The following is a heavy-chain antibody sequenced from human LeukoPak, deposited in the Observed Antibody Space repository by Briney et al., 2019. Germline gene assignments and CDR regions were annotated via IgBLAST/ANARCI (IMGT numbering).Heavy chain of an antibody. CDR1: GGSISSYY. D-gene: IGHD5-18*01. CDR3: ARGQLAGRGYSYGYPPFDY. V-gene: IGHV4-59*07. CDR2: IYYSGST. Sequence: SDTLSLTCTVSGGSISSYYWSWIRQPPGKGLEWIGYIYYSGSTNYNPSLKSRVTISVDTSKNQSSLKLSSVTAADTAVYYCARGQLAGRGYSYGYPPFDYWGQGTLVTVSS. J-gene: IGHJ4*02.